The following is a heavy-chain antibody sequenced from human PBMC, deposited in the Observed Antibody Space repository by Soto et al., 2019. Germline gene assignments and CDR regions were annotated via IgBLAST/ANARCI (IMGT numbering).Heavy chain of an antibody. J-gene: IGHJ3*02. CDR3: ARDYEFGFDI. D-gene: IGHD3-22*01. Sequence: EVQLVESGGGLVQPGGSLRLSCEASAFTLSSYWMSWVRQAPGKGLEWVANIKPDGSKKYYVDSVKGRFTISRDNTKNSVYLQMGTLRPEATAIYYCARDYEFGFDIWGQGTLVTVSS. CDR1: AFTLSSYW. CDR2: IKPDGSKK. V-gene: IGHV3-7*01.